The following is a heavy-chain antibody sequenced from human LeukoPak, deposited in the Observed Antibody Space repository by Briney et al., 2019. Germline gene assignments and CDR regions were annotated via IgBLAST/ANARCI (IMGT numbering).Heavy chain of an antibody. V-gene: IGHV3-7*01. CDR2: IKQDGSEK. CDR1: GFTFSSYW. Sequence: PGRSLRLSCAASGFTFSSYWMSWVRQAPGKGLEWVANIKQDGSEKYYVDSVKGRFTISRDNAKNSLYLQMNSLRAEDTAVYYCASVNYYDSSGFPGYWGQGTLVTVSS. J-gene: IGHJ4*02. CDR3: ASVNYYDSSGFPGY. D-gene: IGHD3-22*01.